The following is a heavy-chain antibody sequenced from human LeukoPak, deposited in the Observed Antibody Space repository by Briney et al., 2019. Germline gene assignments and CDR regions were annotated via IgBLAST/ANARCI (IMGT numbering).Heavy chain of an antibody. V-gene: IGHV3-23*01. CDR3: AKDLGYNWNPFYY. CDR1: GFTFSSYA. D-gene: IGHD1-20*01. Sequence: GGSLRLSCAASGFTFSSYAMSWVRQAPGKGLEWFSTISGSGGTTYYADSVKGRFTISRDNSKNTLYLQMNSLRAEDTAVYFCAKDLGYNWNPFYYWGQGTLVTVSS. CDR2: ISGSGGTT. J-gene: IGHJ4*02.